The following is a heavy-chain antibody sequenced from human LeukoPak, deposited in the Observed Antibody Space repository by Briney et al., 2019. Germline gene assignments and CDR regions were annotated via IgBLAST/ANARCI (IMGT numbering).Heavy chain of an antibody. CDR1: GFTVSSTY. CDR3: ARQYSSGWKTGFDY. V-gene: IGHV3-66*04. CDR2: IHSGGSP. Sequence: GGSLRLSCAASGFTVSSTYMTWVRQAPGKGLEWVSVIHSGGSPYYADSVKGRFTISRDNSKNTLYLQMNSLRAEDTAVYYCARQYSSGWKTGFDYWGQGTLVTVSS. D-gene: IGHD6-19*01. J-gene: IGHJ4*02.